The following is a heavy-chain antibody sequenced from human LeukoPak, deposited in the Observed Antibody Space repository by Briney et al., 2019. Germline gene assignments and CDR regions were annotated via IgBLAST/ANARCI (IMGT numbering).Heavy chain of an antibody. V-gene: IGHV3-23*01. CDR2: ISGSGGST. Sequence: GGSLRLSCAASGFTPSNAWMSWVRQAPGKGLEWVSAISGSGGSTYYADSVKGRFTISRDNSKNTLYLQMNSLRAEDTAVYYCAKGSETLSVSDAFDIWGQGTMVTVSS. J-gene: IGHJ3*02. D-gene: IGHD2/OR15-2a*01. CDR1: GFTPSNAW. CDR3: AKGSETLSVSDAFDI.